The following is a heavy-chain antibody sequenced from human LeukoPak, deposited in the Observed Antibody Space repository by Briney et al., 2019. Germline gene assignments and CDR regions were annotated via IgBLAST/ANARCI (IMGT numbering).Heavy chain of an antibody. D-gene: IGHD1-26*01. CDR1: GYTFTSYD. V-gene: IGHV1-2*02. CDR3: AREERESGGMDV. Sequence: ASVKVSCKASGYTFTSYDINWVRQATGQGLEWMGWITPETGGTNYAQKFEGRVTMTRDTSITTAYLELSRVRYDDTAVYYCAREERESGGMDVWGQGTTVTVSS. CDR2: ITPETGGT. J-gene: IGHJ6*02.